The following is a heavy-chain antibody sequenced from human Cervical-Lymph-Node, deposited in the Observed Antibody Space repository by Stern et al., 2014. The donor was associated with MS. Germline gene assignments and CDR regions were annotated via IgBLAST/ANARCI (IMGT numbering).Heavy chain of an antibody. D-gene: IGHD4-23*01. J-gene: IGHJ5*02. CDR3: AREHHGGNFAA. Sequence: VQLVESGAEVKKPGSSVKVSCKVSGATFRTNGISWVRQGPGQGLAWMGAIVTIVEKSNCAKKFRGRVTIAADESTNTAYMELTSLTSEDTGVYYCAREHHGGNFAAWGQGTLVTVSS. V-gene: IGHV1-69*01. CDR2: IVTIVEKS. CDR1: GATFRTNG.